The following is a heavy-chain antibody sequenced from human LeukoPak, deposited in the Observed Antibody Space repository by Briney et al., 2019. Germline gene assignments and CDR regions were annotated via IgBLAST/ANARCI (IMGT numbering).Heavy chain of an antibody. CDR2: ISGSGGST. V-gene: IGHV3-23*01. CDR1: GFTFSSYA. Sequence: GGSLRLSFPASGFTFSSYAMSWVRQAPGKGLEWVSAISGSGGSTYYADSVKGRFTISRDNSKNTLYLQMNSLRAEDTAVYYCAKDREYSSGCNWFDPWGQGTLVTVSS. CDR3: AKDREYSSGCNWFDP. J-gene: IGHJ5*02. D-gene: IGHD6-19*01.